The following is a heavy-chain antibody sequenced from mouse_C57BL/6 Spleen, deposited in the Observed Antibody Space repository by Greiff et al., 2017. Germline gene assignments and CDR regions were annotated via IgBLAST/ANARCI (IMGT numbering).Heavy chain of an antibody. CDR2: IYPGDGDT. Sequence: QVQLKESGAELVKPGASVKISCKASGYAFSSYWMNWVKQRPGKGLEWIGQIYPGDGDTNYNGKFKGKATLTADKSSSTAYMQLSSLTSEDSAVYFCARSKGALLQGMDYWGQGTSVTVSS. D-gene: IGHD1-2*01. CDR1: GYAFSSYW. CDR3: ARSKGALLQGMDY. V-gene: IGHV1-80*01. J-gene: IGHJ4*01.